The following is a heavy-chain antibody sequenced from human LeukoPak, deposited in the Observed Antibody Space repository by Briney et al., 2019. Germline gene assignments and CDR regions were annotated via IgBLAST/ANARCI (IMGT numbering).Heavy chain of an antibody. V-gene: IGHV1-18*01. Sequence: RASVKVSCKASGYTFTSYGISWVRQAPGQGLEWMGWISAYNGNTNYAQKLQGRVTMTTDTSTSTAYMELRSLRSDDTAVYYCARVDHCSSTSCYIYYYYGMDVWGQGTTVTVSS. J-gene: IGHJ6*02. CDR1: GYTFTSYG. CDR2: ISAYNGNT. CDR3: ARVDHCSSTSCYIYYYYGMDV. D-gene: IGHD2-2*01.